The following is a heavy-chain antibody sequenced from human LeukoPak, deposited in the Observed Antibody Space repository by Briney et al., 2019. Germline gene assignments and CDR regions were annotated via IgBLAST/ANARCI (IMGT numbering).Heavy chain of an antibody. CDR2: IHYTGTT. CDR1: GDSISTYY. CDR3: ARGSLTSSWYHYDY. V-gene: IGHV4-59*01. J-gene: IGHJ4*02. Sequence: SETLSLTCAVSGDSISTYYWTWIRQPPGKGLEWIGYIHYTGTTSYSSSLKSRVTMSVDTSKNQFSPKLTSVTAADTAVYYCARGSLTSSWYHYDYWGQGTLVTVSS. D-gene: IGHD6-13*01.